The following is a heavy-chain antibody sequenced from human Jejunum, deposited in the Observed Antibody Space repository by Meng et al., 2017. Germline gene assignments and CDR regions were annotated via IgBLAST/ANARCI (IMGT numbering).Heavy chain of an antibody. Sequence: GGSLSLSCAASGFNLSTSWMSWVRQAPGKGLEWVANIKVDGSQKYYVDSVEGRFTVSRDNAQNSLYLQMNSLRVGDTAVYYCARYGSLGDWGQGTLVTVSS. CDR3: ARYGSLGD. J-gene: IGHJ4*02. D-gene: IGHD3-3*01. V-gene: IGHV3-7*01. CDR2: IKVDGSQK. CDR1: GFNLSTSW.